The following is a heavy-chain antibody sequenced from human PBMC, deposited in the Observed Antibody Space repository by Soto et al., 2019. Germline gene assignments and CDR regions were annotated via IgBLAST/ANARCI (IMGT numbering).Heavy chain of an antibody. CDR2: ISGSGGRT. CDR1: GFTFSSSA. CDR3: AKDVAVAVHYFDY. D-gene: IGHD6-19*01. J-gene: IGHJ4*02. Sequence: EVQLLESGGGLVQPGGSLRLSCAASGFTFSSSAMSWVRQAPGKGLEWVSAISGSGGRTYYADSVKGRFTISRDNSKNTLYLQMNSLRAEDTAVYYCAKDVAVAVHYFDYWGQGTLVTVSS. V-gene: IGHV3-23*01.